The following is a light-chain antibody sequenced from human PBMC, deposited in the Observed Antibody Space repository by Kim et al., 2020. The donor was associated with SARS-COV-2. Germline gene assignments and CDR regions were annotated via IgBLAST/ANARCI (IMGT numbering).Light chain of an antibody. CDR2: EAS. Sequence: DIQMTQSPSSLSASVGDRVTITCRASQGITSHLAWFQQKPGKAPKSLIYEASSLQSGVPSKFSGSGSGTDFTLTISSLQPEDFATYYCIQYNFYPRTFGQGTKVDIK. J-gene: IGKJ1*01. V-gene: IGKV1-16*02. CDR3: IQYNFYPRT. CDR1: QGITSH.